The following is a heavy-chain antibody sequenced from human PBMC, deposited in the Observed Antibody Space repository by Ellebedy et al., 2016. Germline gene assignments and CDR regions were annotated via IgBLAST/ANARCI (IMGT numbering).Heavy chain of an antibody. V-gene: IGHV4-31*03. J-gene: IGHJ4*02. CDR2: IYYSGST. Sequence: SETLSLTXTVSGGSISSGGYYWSWIRQHPGKGLEWIGYIYYSGSTYYNPSLKSRVTISVDTSKNQFSLKLSSVTAADTAVYYCARDRGGAAIDYWGQGTLVTVSS. CDR1: GGSISSGGYY. D-gene: IGHD3-16*01. CDR3: ARDRGGAAIDY.